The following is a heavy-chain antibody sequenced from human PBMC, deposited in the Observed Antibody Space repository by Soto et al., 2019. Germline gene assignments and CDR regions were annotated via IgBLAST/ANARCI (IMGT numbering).Heavy chain of an antibody. J-gene: IGHJ4*02. V-gene: IGHV1-18*01. CDR1: GYTFTDYG. CDR2: ISAKNGDT. Sequence: QVQLVQSGADVKKPGASVRVSCKASGYTFTDYGITWVRQAPGQGLEWMGWISAKNGDTNLAQKFRGRVTLTTDTSTGTAYMDLRSLTPDDTAVYYSARDPPDTPSDYWGQGTLVTVSS. CDR3: ARDPPDTPSDY.